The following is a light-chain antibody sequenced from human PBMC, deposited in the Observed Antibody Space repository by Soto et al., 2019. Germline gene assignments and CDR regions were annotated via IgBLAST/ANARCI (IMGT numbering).Light chain of an antibody. CDR1: QSVSSN. CDR3: QQYNNWPWT. Sequence: EIVMTQSPATLSVSPGERATLSCRASQSVSSNLAWYQQKPGQAHRLLIYGASTRATGVPARFSGSGSGTEFTLTIRSLQSEDFAVYYCQQYNNWPWTFGQGTKVDIK. J-gene: IGKJ1*01. CDR2: GAS. V-gene: IGKV3-15*01.